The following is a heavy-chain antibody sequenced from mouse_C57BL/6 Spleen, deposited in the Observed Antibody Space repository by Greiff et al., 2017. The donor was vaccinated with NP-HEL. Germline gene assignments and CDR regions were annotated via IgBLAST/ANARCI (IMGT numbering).Heavy chain of an antibody. Sequence: QVQLQQSGAELMKPGASVKLSCKATGYTFTGYWIEWVKQRPGHGLEWIGEILPGSGSTNYNAKFKGKATFTADTSSNTAYMQLSSLTTEDSSMYYCAREPVYYDYDGVFAYWGQGTPVTVSA. V-gene: IGHV1-9*01. CDR3: AREPVYYDYDGVFAY. CDR1: GYTFTGYW. CDR2: ILPGSGST. D-gene: IGHD2-4*01. J-gene: IGHJ3*01.